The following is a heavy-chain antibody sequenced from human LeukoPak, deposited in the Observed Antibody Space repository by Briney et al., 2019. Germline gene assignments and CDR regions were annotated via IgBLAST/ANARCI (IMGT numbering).Heavy chain of an antibody. D-gene: IGHD6-6*01. V-gene: IGHV3-21*04. CDR3: AKELVPHSSSAYYFDY. CDR2: VSSGSNYI. J-gene: IGHJ4*02. CDR1: GFTFSTYS. Sequence: GGSLRLSCAASGFTFSTYSMNWVRQAPGKGLEWVSSVSSGSNYIYYADSVKGRFTISRDNAKNSLYLQMNSLRAEDTAVYYCAKELVPHSSSAYYFDYWGQGTLVTVSS.